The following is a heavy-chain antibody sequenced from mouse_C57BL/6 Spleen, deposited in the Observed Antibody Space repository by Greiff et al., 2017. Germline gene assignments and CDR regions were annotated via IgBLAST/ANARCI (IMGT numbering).Heavy chain of an antibody. CDR1: GYTFTSYG. CDR2: IYPRSGNT. CDR3: ARDPSDGYYPDY. Sequence: QVQLQQSGAELARPGASVKLSCKASGYTFTSYGISWVKQRTGQGLEWIGEIYPRSGNTYYNEKFKGKATLTADKSSSTAYMELRSLTSEDSAVYFCARDPSDGYYPDYWGQGTTLTVSS. J-gene: IGHJ2*01. V-gene: IGHV1-81*01. D-gene: IGHD2-3*01.